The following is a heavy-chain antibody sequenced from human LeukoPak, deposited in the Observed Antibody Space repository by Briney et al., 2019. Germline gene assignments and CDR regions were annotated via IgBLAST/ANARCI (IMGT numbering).Heavy chain of an antibody. CDR1: GYSISSGYY. J-gene: IGHJ4*02. Sequence: PSETLSLTCTVSGYSISSGYYWGWIRQPPGKGLEWIGSIYHSGSTYYNPSLKSRVTISVDTSKNQFSLKLSSVTAADTAVYYCARDPPEQIDENDYWGQGTLVTVSS. V-gene: IGHV4-38-2*02. CDR3: ARDPPEQIDENDY. CDR2: IYHSGST.